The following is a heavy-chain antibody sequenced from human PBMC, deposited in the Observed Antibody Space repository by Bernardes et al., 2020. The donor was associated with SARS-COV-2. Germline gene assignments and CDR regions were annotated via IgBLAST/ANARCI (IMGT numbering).Heavy chain of an antibody. CDR1: VFTFRSSW. CDR2: IKGDGSST. D-gene: IGHD2-2*01. J-gene: IGHJ6*02. CDR3: ARGRGSGTSYGLDV. V-gene: IGHV3-74*01. Sequence: GRSLRLSGAASVFTFRSSWMHWVRQSPGKGLVWVSRIKGDGSSTRYADSVKGRFTISRDNAQNTLYLQMNSLRAEDTAVYYCARGRGSGTSYGLDVWGQGTTVTVSS.